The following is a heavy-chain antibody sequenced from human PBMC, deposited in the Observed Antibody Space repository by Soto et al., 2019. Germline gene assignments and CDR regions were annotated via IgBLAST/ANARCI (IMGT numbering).Heavy chain of an antibody. CDR2: IKSETDGGTT. CDR3: TWRSGGTIGYYYGMDV. V-gene: IGHV3-15*01. J-gene: IGHJ6*02. CDR1: GFTFSDAW. Sequence: GGSLRLSCAASGFTFSDAWMNWVRQAPGKGLEWVGRIKSETDGGTTDYGAPVKGRFTISRDDSKNTLYVQMNSLETDDTAVYYCTWRSGGTIGYYYGMDVWGQGTTVTVSS. D-gene: IGHD1-1*01.